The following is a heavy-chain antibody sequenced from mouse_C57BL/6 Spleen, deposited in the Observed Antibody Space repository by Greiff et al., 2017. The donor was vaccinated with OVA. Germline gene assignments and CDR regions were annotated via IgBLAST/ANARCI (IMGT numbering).Heavy chain of an antibody. CDR2: IYPGDGDT. CDR3: ARGRSFYYAMDY. Sequence: VQLQQSGPELVKPGASVKISCKASGYAFSSSWMNWVKQRPGKGLEWIGRIYPGDGDTTYNGKFKGKATLTADKSSSTAYMQLSSLTSEDSAVYFCARGRSFYYAMDYWGQGTSVTVSS. V-gene: IGHV1-82*01. J-gene: IGHJ4*01. D-gene: IGHD3-3*01. CDR1: GYAFSSSW.